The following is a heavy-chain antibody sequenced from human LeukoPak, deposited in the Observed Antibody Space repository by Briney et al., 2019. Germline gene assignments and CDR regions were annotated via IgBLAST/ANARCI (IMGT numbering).Heavy chain of an antibody. V-gene: IGHV3-23*01. CDR1: GFTFSSYA. Sequence: GGSLRLSCAASGFTFSSYAMNWVRQAPGRGLEWVSAISGSGGTVYYADSVKGRFTISRDNAKNSLYLQMNSLRAEDTAVYYCARPAVVTGVDAFDIWGQGTMVTVSS. J-gene: IGHJ3*02. CDR2: ISGSGGTV. CDR3: ARPAVVTGVDAFDI. D-gene: IGHD4-23*01.